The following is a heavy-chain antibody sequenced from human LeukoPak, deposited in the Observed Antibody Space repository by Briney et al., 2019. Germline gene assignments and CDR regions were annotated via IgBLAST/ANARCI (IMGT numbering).Heavy chain of an antibody. J-gene: IGHJ6*03. D-gene: IGHD5-24*01. V-gene: IGHV3-30*02. CDR2: IRYDGSNK. CDR3: AKVVEYYYYMDV. CDR1: GFTFSSYG. Sequence: GGSLRLSCAASGFTFSSYGMHWVRQAPGKGLEWVAFIRYDGSNKYYADSVKGRFTISRDNSKNTLYLQMNRLRAEDTAVYYCAKVVEYYYYMDVWGKGTTVTISS.